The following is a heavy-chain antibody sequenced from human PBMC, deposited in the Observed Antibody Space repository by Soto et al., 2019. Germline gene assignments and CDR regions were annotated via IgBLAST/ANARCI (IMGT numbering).Heavy chain of an antibody. D-gene: IGHD2-2*01. Sequence: ASVKVSCKASGYTFTSYGISWVRQAPGQGPEWMGWISAYNGNTNYAQKPQGRVTMTTDTSTSTAYMELRSLRSDDTAVYYCASSREDIVVVQAAPHFDYWGQGTLVTVSS. CDR2: ISAYNGNT. CDR1: GYTFTSYG. V-gene: IGHV1-18*04. CDR3: ASSREDIVVVQAAPHFDY. J-gene: IGHJ4*02.